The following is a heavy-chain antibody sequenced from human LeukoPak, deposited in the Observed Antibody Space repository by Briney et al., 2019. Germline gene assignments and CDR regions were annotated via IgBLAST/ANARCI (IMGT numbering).Heavy chain of an antibody. D-gene: IGHD7-27*01. J-gene: IGHJ6*03. CDR1: GFTFSSYS. V-gene: IGHV3-21*01. CDR2: ISSSSSYI. Sequence: GGSLRLSCAASGFTFSSYSMNWVRQAPGKGLEWVSSISSSSSYIYYADSVKGRFTISRDNAKNSLYLQMNILRAEDTAVYYCARHWGYYYMDVWGKGTTVTVSS. CDR3: ARHWGYYYMDV.